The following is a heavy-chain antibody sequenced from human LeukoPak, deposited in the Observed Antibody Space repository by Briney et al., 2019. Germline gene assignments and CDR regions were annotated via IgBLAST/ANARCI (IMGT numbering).Heavy chain of an antibody. V-gene: IGHV3-73*01. J-gene: IGHJ4*02. D-gene: IGHD1-26*01. CDR1: GFTFSGSA. CDR3: AKGDTTWELPHDY. Sequence: GGSLRLSCAASGFTFSGSAMHWVRQASGKGLEWVGRIRSKANSYATAYAASVKGRFTISRDDSKNTAYLQMNSLKTEDTAVYYCAKGDTTWELPHDYWGQGTLVTVSS. CDR2: IRSKANSYAT.